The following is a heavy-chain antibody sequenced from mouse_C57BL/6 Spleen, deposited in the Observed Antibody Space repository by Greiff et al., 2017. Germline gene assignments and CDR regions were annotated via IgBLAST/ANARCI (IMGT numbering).Heavy chain of an antibody. CDR1: GYTFTSYW. D-gene: IGHD2-1*01. CDR3: ARSDYYGNYSYAMDC. CDR2: VDPSDSYT. J-gene: IGHJ4*01. V-gene: IGHV1-59*01. Sequence: QVQLQQPGAELVRPGTSVKLSCKASGYTFTSYWMHWVKQRPGQGLEWIGVVDPSDSYTNYNQKFKGKATLTVDTSSSTAYMPLSSLTSEDSAVYYGARSDYYGNYSYAMDCWGQGTSVTVSS.